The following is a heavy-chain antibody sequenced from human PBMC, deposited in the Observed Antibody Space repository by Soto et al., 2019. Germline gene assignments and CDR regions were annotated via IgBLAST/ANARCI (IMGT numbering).Heavy chain of an antibody. V-gene: IGHV4-39*01. J-gene: IGHJ5*02. CDR1: GGSISSSSYY. D-gene: IGHD3-10*01. Sequence: QLQLQESGPGLVKPSETLSLTCTVSGGSISSSSYYWGWIRQPPGKGLEWIGSIYYSGSTYYNPSLNRRVTISVDTSKNQFSLKLSSVTAADTAVYYCARQPGGESWFDPWGQGTLVTVSS. CDR3: ARQPGGESWFDP. CDR2: IYYSGST.